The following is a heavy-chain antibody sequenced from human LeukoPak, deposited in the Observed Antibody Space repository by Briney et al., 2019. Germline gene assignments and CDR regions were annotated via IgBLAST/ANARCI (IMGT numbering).Heavy chain of an antibody. CDR3: ASAYDWNDGLDY. CDR2: ISYDGSNK. J-gene: IGHJ4*02. D-gene: IGHD1-20*01. Sequence: PGRSLRLSCAASGLTFSSYAMHWVRQAPGKGLEWVAVISYDGSNKYYADSVKGRFTISRDNSKNTLYLQMNSLRAEDTAVYYCASAYDWNDGLDYWGQGTLVTVSS. CDR1: GLTFSSYA. V-gene: IGHV3-30-3*02.